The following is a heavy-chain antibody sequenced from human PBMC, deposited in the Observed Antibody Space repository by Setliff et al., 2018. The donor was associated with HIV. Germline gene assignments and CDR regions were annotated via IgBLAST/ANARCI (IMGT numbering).Heavy chain of an antibody. V-gene: IGHV3-30*03. Sequence: GGSLRLSCAASGFTLTSFGMHWVRQAPGKGLEWVAAISDDGGQKTYSESVKGRFTISRDTSRNTLYLQMNSLRAEDTAVYYCARDLSPGITAPLDYWGQGTLVTVSS. CDR2: ISDDGGQK. CDR1: GFTLTSFG. CDR3: ARDLSPGITAPLDY. D-gene: IGHD6-13*01. J-gene: IGHJ4*02.